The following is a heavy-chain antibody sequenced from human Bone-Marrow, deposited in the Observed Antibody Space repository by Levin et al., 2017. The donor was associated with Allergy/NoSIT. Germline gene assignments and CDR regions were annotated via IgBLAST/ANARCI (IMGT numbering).Heavy chain of an antibody. V-gene: IGHV3-74*03. J-gene: IGHJ2*01. Sequence: PGGSLRLSCAASGFTLSNFYMHWVRQAPGGGLVWVARIKGDGSGIKYADSVKGRFTISRDNAKNTLYLQMNSLRTEDTAIYYCARDGSFKTDLWGRGTLVTVSS. CDR3: ARDGSFKTDL. CDR1: GFTLSNFY. CDR2: IKGDGSGI.